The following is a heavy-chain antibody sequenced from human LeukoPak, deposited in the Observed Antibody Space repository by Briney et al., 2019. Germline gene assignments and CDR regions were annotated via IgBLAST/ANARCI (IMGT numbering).Heavy chain of an antibody. Sequence: ASVKVSCKASGGTFSSYAISWVRQAPGQGLEWMGWISAYNGNTNYAQKLQGRVILTTDTSTSTAYMELRSLRSDDTAVYYCARDPWGSTVTKHYYYYYYMDVWGKGTTVTVSS. CDR1: GGTFSSYA. CDR2: ISAYNGNT. J-gene: IGHJ6*03. V-gene: IGHV1-18*01. D-gene: IGHD4-17*01. CDR3: ARDPWGSTVTKHYYYYYYMDV.